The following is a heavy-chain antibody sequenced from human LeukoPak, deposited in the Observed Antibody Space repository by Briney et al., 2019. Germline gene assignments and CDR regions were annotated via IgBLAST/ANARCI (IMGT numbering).Heavy chain of an antibody. Sequence: PSETLSLTCAVSGGSISSSNWWSWVRQPPGKGLGWIGEIYHSGSTNYNPSLKSRVTISVDKSKNQFSLKLSSVTAADTAVYYCARVPGYCSSTSCPKRNGLFDYWGQGTLVTVSS. V-gene: IGHV4-4*02. CDR3: ARVPGYCSSTSCPKRNGLFDY. J-gene: IGHJ4*02. D-gene: IGHD2-2*03. CDR2: IYHSGST. CDR1: GGSISSSNW.